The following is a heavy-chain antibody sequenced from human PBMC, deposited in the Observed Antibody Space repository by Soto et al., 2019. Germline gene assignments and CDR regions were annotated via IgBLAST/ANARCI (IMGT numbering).Heavy chain of an antibody. Sequence: GGSLRLSCAASGFTFNNYAMNWVRQAPGKGLEWVATISGTGGSTYYADSVKGRFTISRDNSKNTLYLQMNSLRVEDTAVYYCENDPLGDHFDYWGQGTLVTVSS. CDR2: ISGTGGST. V-gene: IGHV3-23*01. CDR1: GFTFNNYA. CDR3: ENDPLGDHFDY. J-gene: IGHJ4*02.